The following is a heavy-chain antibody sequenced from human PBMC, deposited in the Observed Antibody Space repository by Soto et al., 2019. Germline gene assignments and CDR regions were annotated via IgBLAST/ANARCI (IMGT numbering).Heavy chain of an antibody. CDR2: ISSSSSTI. J-gene: IGHJ6*02. D-gene: IGHD4-17*01. CDR3: ARVRGDYAYYDYGMDV. Sequence: EVQLVESGGGLVQPGGSLRLSCAASGFTFSSYSMNWVRQAPGKGLEWVSYISSSSSTIYYADSVKGRFTISRDNAKNSLYLQMNSLRDEDTAVYYCARVRGDYAYYDYGMDVWGQWTTVTVSS. V-gene: IGHV3-48*02. CDR1: GFTFSSYS.